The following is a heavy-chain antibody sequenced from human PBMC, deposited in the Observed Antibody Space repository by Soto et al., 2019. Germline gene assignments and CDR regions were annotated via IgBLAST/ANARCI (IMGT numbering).Heavy chain of an antibody. D-gene: IGHD2-15*01. CDR3: ARAGYCSGGTCFPGNCDY. CDR1: GYTFTTYY. V-gene: IGHV1-46*01. J-gene: IGHJ4*02. CDR2: INPNGGST. Sequence: QVQLGQSGAEVKRPGASVKVSCKASGYTFTTYYMHWVRQAPGQGLEWLGIINPNGGSTTYAQKFQGRVTMTRDTSTSTVYLELSSLRSEDTAVYYCARAGYCSGGTCFPGNCDYWGQGTLVTVSA.